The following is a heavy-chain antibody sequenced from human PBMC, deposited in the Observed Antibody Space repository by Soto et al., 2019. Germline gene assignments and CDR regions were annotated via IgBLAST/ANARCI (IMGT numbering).Heavy chain of an antibody. Sequence: TGGSLSLSWAAAGGNFSNFWMSWVRQEQGKGLEWVANIKEDGGEEYYVDSAKGRFTISRDNVENSLYLQMNSLRAEDTAVYYWARGHRFTIFGVAVDYFDYWGQGTMVTVSS. D-gene: IGHD3-3*01. CDR1: GGNFSNFW. CDR3: ARGHRFTIFGVAVDYFDY. J-gene: IGHJ4*02. CDR2: IKEDGGEE. V-gene: IGHV3-7*04.